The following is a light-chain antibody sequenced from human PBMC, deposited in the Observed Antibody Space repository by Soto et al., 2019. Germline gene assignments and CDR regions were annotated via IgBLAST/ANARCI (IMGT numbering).Light chain of an antibody. V-gene: IGKV3-15*01. Sequence: ELVMTQSPATLSVSPGERATLSCRASQSVSSNLAWYQQKPGQAPRLLIYGASTRATGIPSRFSGSGSGTEFTLTISSLQPDDFATYYCQHYNSYSEAFGQGSKVDIK. CDR2: GAS. CDR1: QSVSSN. CDR3: QHYNSYSEA. J-gene: IGKJ1*01.